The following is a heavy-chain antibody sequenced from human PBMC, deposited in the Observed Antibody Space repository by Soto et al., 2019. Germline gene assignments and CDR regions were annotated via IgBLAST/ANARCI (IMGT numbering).Heavy chain of an antibody. CDR1: GFTFSDYY. J-gene: IGHJ5*02. Sequence: QVQLVESGGGLVKPGGSLRLSCATSGFTFSDYYMSWIRQAPGKGLEFVSYISPKGTYRTYADSVKGRLTISRDNANNSLYLQVNSLRAEDTAVDYCSRGGGGGLFDLWGQGTFVTVSS. D-gene: IGHD2-21*01. CDR2: ISPKGTYR. V-gene: IGHV3-11*06. CDR3: SRGGGGGLFDL.